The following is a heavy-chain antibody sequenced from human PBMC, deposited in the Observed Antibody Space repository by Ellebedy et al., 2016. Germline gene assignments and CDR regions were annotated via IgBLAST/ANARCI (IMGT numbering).Heavy chain of an antibody. J-gene: IGHJ6*02. Sequence: GESLKISCAASGFTFSSYSMNWVRQAPGKGLEWVSSISSSSSYIYYADSVKGRFTIPRDNAKNSLYLQMNSLRAEDTAVYYCARDFSPAAADLDYYYYGMDVWGQGTTVTVSS. CDR2: ISSSSSYI. CDR1: GFTFSSYS. D-gene: IGHD6-13*01. V-gene: IGHV3-21*01. CDR3: ARDFSPAAADLDYYYYGMDV.